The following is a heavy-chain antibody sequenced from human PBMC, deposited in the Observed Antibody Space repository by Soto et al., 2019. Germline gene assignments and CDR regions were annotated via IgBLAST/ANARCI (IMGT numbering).Heavy chain of an antibody. V-gene: IGHV4-4*07. Sequence: SETLSLTCTVSGGSISSYYWSWIRQSAGKGLEWIGRIYTSGSTNYNPSLKSRVTMSVDTSKNQFSLKLSSVTAADTAVYYCATLGGSSWYEGWFDPWGQGTLVTVSS. CDR3: ATLGGSSWYEGWFDP. D-gene: IGHD6-13*01. J-gene: IGHJ5*02. CDR1: GGSISSYY. CDR2: IYTSGST.